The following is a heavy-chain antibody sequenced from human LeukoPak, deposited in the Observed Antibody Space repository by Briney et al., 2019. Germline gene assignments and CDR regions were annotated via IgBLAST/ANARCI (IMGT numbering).Heavy chain of an antibody. CDR2: IDTAGGT. CDR1: GFTFSTYD. CDR3: IRESNYYDSSTSPGYFDL. D-gene: IGHD3-22*01. Sequence: GGSLRLPCAASGFTFSTYDMHWVRQATGEGLEWVSAIDTAGGTYYPGSVKGRFTISRENTKNSLYLQMNSLRAGDTAVYYCIRESNYYDSSTSPGYFDLWGRGTLVTVSS. J-gene: IGHJ2*01. V-gene: IGHV3-13*04.